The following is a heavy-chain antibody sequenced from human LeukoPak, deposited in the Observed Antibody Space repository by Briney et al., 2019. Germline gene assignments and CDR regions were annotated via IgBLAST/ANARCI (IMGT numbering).Heavy chain of an antibody. J-gene: IGHJ4*02. CDR1: GFTFGDYA. CDR2: ISGDGGNT. Sequence: GGSLTLSCAASGFTFGDYAMHWVRQAPGKGLEWVSLISGDGGNTYHADSVRGRFTISRDKSKDTLNLQMNSLRVEDTAVYYCAKETDYYVSRSYDYWGQGTLVTVSS. V-gene: IGHV3-43*02. D-gene: IGHD3-10*01. CDR3: AKETDYYVSRSYDY.